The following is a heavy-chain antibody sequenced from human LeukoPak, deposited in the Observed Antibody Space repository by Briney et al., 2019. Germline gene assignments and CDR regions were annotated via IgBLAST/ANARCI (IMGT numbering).Heavy chain of an antibody. CDR1: GFTFDDYA. J-gene: IGHJ3*02. Sequence: PGGSLRLSCAASGFTFDDYAMHWVRQAPGKGLEWVSGISWNSGSIGYADSVKGRFTISRDNAKNSLYLQMNSLRAEDTALYYCAKQRSSSWIDAFDIWGQGTMVTVSS. V-gene: IGHV3-9*01. CDR3: AKQRSSSWIDAFDI. D-gene: IGHD6-13*01. CDR2: ISWNSGSI.